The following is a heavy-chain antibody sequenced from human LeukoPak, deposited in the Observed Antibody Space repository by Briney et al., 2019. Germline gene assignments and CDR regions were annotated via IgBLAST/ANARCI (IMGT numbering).Heavy chain of an antibody. Sequence: QPGGSLRLSCAASGFTFSSYSMNWVRQAPGKGLEWVSYISSSSSTIYYADSVKGRFTISRDNAKNSLHLQMNSLRAEDTAVYYCARDWSDTAVDYWGQGTLVTVSS. CDR1: GFTFSSYS. V-gene: IGHV3-48*01. CDR2: ISSSSSTI. D-gene: IGHD5-18*01. CDR3: ARDWSDTAVDY. J-gene: IGHJ4*02.